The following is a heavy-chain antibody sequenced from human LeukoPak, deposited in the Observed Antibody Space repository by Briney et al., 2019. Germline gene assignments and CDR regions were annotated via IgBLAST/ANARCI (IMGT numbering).Heavy chain of an antibody. CDR3: AKDLAYKQWLAVDP. V-gene: IGHV3-11*05. D-gene: IGHD6-19*01. CDR2: ISSSSSYT. J-gene: IGHJ5*02. Sequence: PGGSLRLSCAASGFTFSDYYMSWIRQAPGKGLEWVSYISSSSSYTNYADSVKGRFTISRDNAKNSLYLQMNSLRAEDTAVYYCAKDLAYKQWLAVDPWGQGTLVTVSS. CDR1: GFTFSDYY.